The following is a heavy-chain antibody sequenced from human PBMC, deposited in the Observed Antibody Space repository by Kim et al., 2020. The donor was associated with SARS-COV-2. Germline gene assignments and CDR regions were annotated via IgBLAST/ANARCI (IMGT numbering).Heavy chain of an antibody. CDR1: GFSFNSYA. V-gene: IGHV3-23*01. D-gene: IGHD2-21*02. CDR2: ISGSGRGP. CDR3: AKEGHYGDYDH. J-gene: IGHJ5*02. Sequence: GGSLRLSCAASGFSFNSYAMTWVRQAPGKGLEWVSGISGSGRGPQYADSVKGRFTTSRDNSKNTLYLQMNSLRAEDTAVYYCAKEGHYGDYDHWGQGTLVTVSS.